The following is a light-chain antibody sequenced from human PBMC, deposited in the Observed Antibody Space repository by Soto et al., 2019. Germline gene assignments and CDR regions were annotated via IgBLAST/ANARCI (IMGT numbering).Light chain of an antibody. V-gene: IGLV1-40*01. CDR1: SSNIGADFD. CDR2: GND. CDR3: QSRDSSLSSSWV. Sequence: QAVVTQPPSVSGAPGQRVTISCTGSSSNIGADFDVHWYQHRPGTAPKLLISGNDNRPSGVPDRFSGSKSGTSASLAITGLQAEDEADYYCQSRDSSLSSSWVFGGGTKLTVL. J-gene: IGLJ3*02.